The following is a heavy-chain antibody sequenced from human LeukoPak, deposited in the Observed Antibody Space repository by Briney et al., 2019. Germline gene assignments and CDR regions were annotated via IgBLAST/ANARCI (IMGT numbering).Heavy chain of an antibody. CDR3: ATVGAVAGKYYFDY. V-gene: IGHV4-61*02. J-gene: IGHJ4*02. Sequence: SQTLSLTCTVSGGSISSGTYYWSWIRQPAEKRLEWIGRIYNSGSTNYNPSLKSRVTISADTSKNQFSLKLSSVTAADTAVYYCATVGAVAGKYYFDYWGQGTLVTVSS. CDR2: IYNSGST. D-gene: IGHD6-19*01. CDR1: GGSISSGTYY.